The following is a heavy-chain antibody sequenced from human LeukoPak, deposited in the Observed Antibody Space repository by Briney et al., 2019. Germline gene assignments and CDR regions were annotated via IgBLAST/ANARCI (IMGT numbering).Heavy chain of an antibody. CDR3: ARVRPIAAAGRNWFDP. Sequence: ASVKVSCKASGYTFTSYYMHWVRQAPGQGLEWMGIINPSGGSTSYAQKFQGRVTMTRDTSTSTVYMELSSLRSEDTAVYYCARVRPIAAAGRNWFDPWGQGTLVTVSS. CDR1: GYTFTSYY. CDR2: INPSGGST. V-gene: IGHV1-46*01. J-gene: IGHJ5*02. D-gene: IGHD6-13*01.